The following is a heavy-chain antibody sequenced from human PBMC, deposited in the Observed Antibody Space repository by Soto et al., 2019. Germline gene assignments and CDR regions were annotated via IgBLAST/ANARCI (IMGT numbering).Heavy chain of an antibody. CDR3: ARDPGAVPMYYFDY. D-gene: IGHD6-19*01. CDR2: ISYDGSNK. CDR1: GFTFGSYS. J-gene: IGHJ4*02. V-gene: IGHV3-30-3*01. Sequence: GGSLRLSCAASGFTFGSYSMHWVRQAPGKGLEWVAVISYDGSNKYYPDSVKGRFTISRDNSNNTLYLQMISLRADDTAVYYCARDPGAVPMYYFDYCGQGPLVTVYS.